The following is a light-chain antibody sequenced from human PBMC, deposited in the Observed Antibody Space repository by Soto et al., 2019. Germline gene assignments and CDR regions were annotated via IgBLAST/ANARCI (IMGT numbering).Light chain of an antibody. Sequence: DIQVTQSPASVSASVGDTVTITCRASQGISSWLAWYQQKPGKAPKLLIYAASSLQSGVPSRFSGSGSGTEFSLTISNLQPDDFATYYCQHYKSYPWTFGQGTKVDIK. CDR3: QHYKSYPWT. V-gene: IGKV1D-16*01. J-gene: IGKJ1*01. CDR1: QGISSW. CDR2: AAS.